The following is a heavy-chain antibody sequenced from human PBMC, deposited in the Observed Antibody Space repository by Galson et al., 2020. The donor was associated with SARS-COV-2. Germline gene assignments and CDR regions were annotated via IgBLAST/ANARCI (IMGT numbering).Heavy chain of an antibody. Sequence: GSLRLSCAASGFTFSSYAMHWVRQAPGKGLEWVAVISYAGSNKYYADSMKGRFTISRDNSKNTLYLQMNSLRAEDTAVYYCARADHSGSHYYYYGMDVWGQGTTVTVSS. D-gene: IGHD1-26*01. CDR1: GFTFSSYA. V-gene: IGHV3-30*04. J-gene: IGHJ6*02. CDR3: ARADHSGSHYYYYGMDV. CDR2: ISYAGSNK.